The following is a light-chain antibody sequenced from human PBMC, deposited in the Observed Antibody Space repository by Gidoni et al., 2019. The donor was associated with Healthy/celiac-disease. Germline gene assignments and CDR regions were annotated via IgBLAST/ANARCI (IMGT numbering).Light chain of an antibody. Sequence: IVLTQSPLSLPVTPAEPASIACRSSQSLLHSNGYNYLGWYQQKTEQSPQLLSYMGTNRAAGVPGWISSSGSGADFTLKISRVEAEYVGVYCCMQALQTPYTFGQGTKLEIK. V-gene: IGKV2-28*01. CDR1: QSLLHSNGYNY. J-gene: IGKJ2*01. CDR2: MGT. CDR3: MQALQTPYT.